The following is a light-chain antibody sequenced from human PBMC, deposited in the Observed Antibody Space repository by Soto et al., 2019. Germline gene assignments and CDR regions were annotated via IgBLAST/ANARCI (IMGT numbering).Light chain of an antibody. V-gene: IGKV3-15*01. CDR2: GAS. J-gene: IGKJ2*01. CDR1: QSVASN. Sequence: EIVMTQSPASLSVSPGDGASLSCSASQSVASNVAWYQQKPGQGPRLLIHGASTRAAGVPARFSGSVSGTDFTLTISSLQSEDFATYYCQQYHNWPPQYTFGQGTKLQIK. CDR3: QQYHNWPPQYT.